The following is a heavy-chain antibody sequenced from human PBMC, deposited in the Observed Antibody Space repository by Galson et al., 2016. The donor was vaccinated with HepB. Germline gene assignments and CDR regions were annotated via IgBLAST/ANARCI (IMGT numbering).Heavy chain of an antibody. V-gene: IGHV3-30-3*01. CDR2: ISYDESKK. D-gene: IGHD4-17*01. Sequence: SLRLSCAASGFTFSSYAMHWVRQAPGKGLEWVAVISYDESKKYYADSVKGRFTISRDNSKNTLYLQMNSLRTEDTAVYYCARDEPYGDYAGSLAWGQGTLVTVSS. CDR1: GFTFSSYA. J-gene: IGHJ5*02. CDR3: ARDEPYGDYAGSLA.